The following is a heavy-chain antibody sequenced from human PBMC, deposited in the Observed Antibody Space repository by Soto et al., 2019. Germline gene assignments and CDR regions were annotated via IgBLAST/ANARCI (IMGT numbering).Heavy chain of an antibody. Sequence: PGGSLRLSCAASGFTFSSYSMNRVRQAPGKGLEWVSSISSSSSYIYYADSVKGRFTISRDNAKNSLYLQMNSLRAEDTAVYYCARDPGVDTAMAYPGDYYYGMDVWGQGTTVTVSS. CDR2: ISSSSSYI. CDR3: ARDPGVDTAMAYPGDYYYGMDV. V-gene: IGHV3-21*01. D-gene: IGHD5-18*01. J-gene: IGHJ6*02. CDR1: GFTFSSYS.